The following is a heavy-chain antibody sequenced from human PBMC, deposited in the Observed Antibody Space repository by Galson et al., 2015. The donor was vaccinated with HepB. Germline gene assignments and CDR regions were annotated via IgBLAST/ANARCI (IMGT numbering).Heavy chain of an antibody. D-gene: IGHD1-1*01. Sequence: SLRLSCAASGFTFSNNGMSWVRQAPGKGLGWVSVISDNGELRYYADSVKGRFTISRDNSKNTLFLQMNSLRAEDTAIYYCAKGAGRPSYSDYWGQGTLVTVSS. CDR3: AKGAGRPSYSDY. J-gene: IGHJ4*02. CDR2: ISDNGELR. V-gene: IGHV3-23*01. CDR1: GFTFSNNG.